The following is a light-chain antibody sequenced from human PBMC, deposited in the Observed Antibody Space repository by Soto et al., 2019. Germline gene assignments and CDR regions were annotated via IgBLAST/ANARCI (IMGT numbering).Light chain of an antibody. CDR1: TGAVTSGHY. Sequence: QAVVTQEPSLTVSPGGTVTLTCGSSTGAVTSGHYPYWFQQKPGQAPRTLIYDTSNKHSWTPARFSGSLLGGKAALTLSGAQPEDEAEYYCLLSYSGAQAVFGGGTKAAV. J-gene: IGLJ2*01. CDR2: DTS. V-gene: IGLV7-46*01. CDR3: LLSYSGAQAV.